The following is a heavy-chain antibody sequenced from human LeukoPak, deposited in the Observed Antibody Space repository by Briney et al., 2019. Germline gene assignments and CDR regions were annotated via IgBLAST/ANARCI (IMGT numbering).Heavy chain of an antibody. V-gene: IGHV3-21*06. J-gene: IGHJ6*02. CDR3: ARDGASIDDQYYGLDV. Sequence: GGSLRLSCAASGFTFNSYTMNWVRQAPGKGLESVSSIRSNSRGINYADSVEGRFTISRDNDKNTVFLEMNSLRAEDTAVYYCARDGASIDDQYYGLDVWGQGTTVTVSS. CDR2: IRSNSRGI. CDR1: GFTFNSYT. D-gene: IGHD1-1*01.